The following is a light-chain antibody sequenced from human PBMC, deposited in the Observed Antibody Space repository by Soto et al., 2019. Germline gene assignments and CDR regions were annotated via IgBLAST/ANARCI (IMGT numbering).Light chain of an antibody. CDR1: QALGNF. J-gene: IGKJ3*01. Sequence: DIQMTQSPTSLSASVGDRVTITVRAGQALGNFVAGNRQKQGKAPKLLIYAASTLQSGVPSRSSGSGSGTDFTLTINSLQPEDVATYSCQKYSSVPVFGPGTKVEIK. V-gene: IGKV1-27*01. CDR3: QKYSSVPV. CDR2: AAS.